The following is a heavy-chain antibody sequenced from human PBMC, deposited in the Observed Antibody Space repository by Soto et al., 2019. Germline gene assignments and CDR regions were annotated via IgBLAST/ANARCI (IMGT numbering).Heavy chain of an antibody. CDR1: GGSISSGGYY. D-gene: IGHD3-10*01. J-gene: IGHJ2*01. CDR2: IYYSGST. Sequence: PSETLSLTCTVSGGSISSGGYYWSWIRQHPWKGLEWIGYIYYSGSTYYNPSLKSRVTISVDTSKNQFSLKLSSVTAADTAVYYCARDGDGSGSSVGYFDLWGRGXLVTVSS. CDR3: ARDGDGSGSSVGYFDL. V-gene: IGHV4-31*03.